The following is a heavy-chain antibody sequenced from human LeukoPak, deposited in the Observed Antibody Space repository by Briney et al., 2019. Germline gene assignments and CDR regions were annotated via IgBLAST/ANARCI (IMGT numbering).Heavy chain of an antibody. D-gene: IGHD3-22*01. J-gene: IGHJ4*02. V-gene: IGHV1-2*02. CDR1: GYTFTGFY. CDR2: INPNSGGT. Sequence: ASVKVSCKASGYTFTGFYIHWVRQAPGQGLEWMGWINPNSGGTNYAQKLQGRVTMTTDTSTSTAYMELRSLRSDDTAVYYCARHVPKTYYYDSSGFFFDYWGQGTLVTVSS. CDR3: ARHVPKTYYYDSSGFFFDY.